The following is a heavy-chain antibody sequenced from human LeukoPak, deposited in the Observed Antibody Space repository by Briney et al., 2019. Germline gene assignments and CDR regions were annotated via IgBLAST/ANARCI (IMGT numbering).Heavy chain of an antibody. V-gene: IGHV3-21*03. CDR1: GFTFNSYT. Sequence: GGSLRLSCLASGFTFNSYTMNWVRQAPGKGLEWVSTIGPVSSDIWIADSLKGRFTISRDNPKNSLYLQMNSLKTEDTAVYYCTGPGEYSSSSVIDYWGQGTLVTVSS. CDR2: IGPVSSDI. D-gene: IGHD6-6*01. CDR3: TGPGEYSSSSVIDY. J-gene: IGHJ4*02.